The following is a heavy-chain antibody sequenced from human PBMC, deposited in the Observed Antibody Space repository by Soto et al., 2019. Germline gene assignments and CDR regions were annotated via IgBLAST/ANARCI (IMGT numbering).Heavy chain of an antibody. CDR3: ATSGVDTAMEKNYYYGMDV. V-gene: IGHV3-21*01. J-gene: IGHJ6*02. D-gene: IGHD5-18*01. CDR1: GFTFSSYS. CDR2: ISSSSSYI. Sequence: EVQLVESGGGLVKPGGSLRLSCAASGFTFSSYSMNWVRQAPGKGLEWVSSISSSSSYIYYADSVKGRFTISRDNAKNSLYLQRNSLRAEDTAVYYCATSGVDTAMEKNYYYGMDVWGQGTTVTVSS.